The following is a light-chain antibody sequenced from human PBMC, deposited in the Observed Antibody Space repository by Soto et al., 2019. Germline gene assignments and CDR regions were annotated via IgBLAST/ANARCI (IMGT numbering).Light chain of an antibody. V-gene: IGKV1-5*01. Sequence: DIQMTQSPSTVPAFVGDRVTIPCRATQSINNWLAWYQQKPGQAPKLLIYDASSLASGVPSRFSGRGSGTEFPLTIDGLQPDDFATYYCLQFDSPPWTFGQGTKIEFK. J-gene: IGKJ1*01. CDR2: DAS. CDR1: QSINNW. CDR3: LQFDSPPWT.